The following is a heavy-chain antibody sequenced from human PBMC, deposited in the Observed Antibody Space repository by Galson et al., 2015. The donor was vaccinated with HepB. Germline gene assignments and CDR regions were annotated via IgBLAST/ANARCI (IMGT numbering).Heavy chain of an antibody. CDR3: VRDLYGMDV. J-gene: IGHJ6*02. CDR2: SHGDGGAA. V-gene: IGHV3-64D*06. Sequence: SLRLSCAASGFTFSTLALHWVRQAPGKRLEYVSTSHGDGGAADYADSVKGRFISYRDNSKNTLYLQMSSLRPEDTAVYYCVRDLYGMDVWGQGTTVTVS. CDR1: GFTFSTLA.